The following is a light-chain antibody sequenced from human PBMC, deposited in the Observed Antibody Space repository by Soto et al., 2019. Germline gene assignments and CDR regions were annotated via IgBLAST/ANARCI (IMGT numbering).Light chain of an antibody. CDR1: QSVTNYQ. CDR2: GAS. V-gene: IGKV3-20*01. CDR3: QQYGTLPTT. Sequence: GSSQSPCTLSLSTGERATLYCRASQSVTNYQLAWFRQKPGQAPRLLMYGASSRATGIPDRFSGSGSGTDFTLTITRLEPEDFTMYYCQQYGTLPTTFGPGTKVDIK. J-gene: IGKJ3*01.